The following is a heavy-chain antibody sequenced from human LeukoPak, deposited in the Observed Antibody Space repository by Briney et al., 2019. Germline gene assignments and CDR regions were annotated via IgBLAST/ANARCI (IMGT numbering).Heavy chain of an antibody. D-gene: IGHD3-22*01. Sequence: SVKVSCKASGGTFSSYAISWVRQAPGQGLEWMGRIIPIFGTANYAQEFQGRVTITTDESTSTAYMELSSLRSEDTAVYYCARVETPAVYYDSSPLEYWGQGTLVTVSS. V-gene: IGHV1-69*05. CDR3: ARVETPAVYYDSSPLEY. CDR1: GGTFSSYA. J-gene: IGHJ4*02. CDR2: IIPIFGTA.